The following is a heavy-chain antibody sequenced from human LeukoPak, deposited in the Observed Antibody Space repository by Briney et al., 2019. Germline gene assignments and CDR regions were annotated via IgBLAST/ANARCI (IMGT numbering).Heavy chain of an antibody. CDR3: ARGPPLYYDSNFDY. J-gene: IGHJ4*02. Sequence: GGSLRLSCAASGFTFSSYSMNWVRQAPGKGLEWVSSISSSSSYIYYADSVKGRFTISRDNAKNSLYLQMNSLRAEDTAVYYCARGPPLYYDSNFDYWGQGTLVTVSS. D-gene: IGHD3-22*01. V-gene: IGHV3-21*01. CDR2: ISSSSSYI. CDR1: GFTFSSYS.